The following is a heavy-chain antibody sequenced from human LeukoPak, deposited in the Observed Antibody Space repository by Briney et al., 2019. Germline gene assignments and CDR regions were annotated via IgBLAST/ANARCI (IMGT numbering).Heavy chain of an antibody. J-gene: IGHJ4*02. CDR3: ASGPGDYYDEDY. CDR2: IYYSGST. Sequence: SETLSLTCTVSGGSISSSSYYWGWIRQPPGKGLEWIGSIYYSGSTYYNPSLKSRVTVSVDTSKNQFSLKLSSVTAADTAVYYCASGPGDYYDEDYWGQGTLVTVSS. D-gene: IGHD3-22*01. CDR1: GGSISSSSYY. V-gene: IGHV4-39*01.